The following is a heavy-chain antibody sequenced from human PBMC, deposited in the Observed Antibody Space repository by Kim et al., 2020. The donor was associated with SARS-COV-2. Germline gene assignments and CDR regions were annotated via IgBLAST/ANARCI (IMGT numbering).Heavy chain of an antibody. D-gene: IGHD3-22*01. V-gene: IGHV4-59*01. CDR3: ARARSLDSSGYYY. Sequence: SETLSLTCTVSGGSISSYYWSWIRQPPGKGLEWIGYIYYSGSTNYNPSLKSRVTISVDTSKNQFSLKLSSVTAADTAVYYCARARSLDSSGYYYWGQGTL. CDR2: IYYSGST. J-gene: IGHJ4*02. CDR1: GGSISSYY.